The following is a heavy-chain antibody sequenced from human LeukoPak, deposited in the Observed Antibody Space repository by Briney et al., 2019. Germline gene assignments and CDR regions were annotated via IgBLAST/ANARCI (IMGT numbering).Heavy chain of an antibody. V-gene: IGHV1-69*13. Sequence: SVKVSCKAPGGTFSSYAISWVRQAPGQGLEWMGGIIPIFGTANYAQKFQGRVTITADESTSTAYMELSSLRSEDTAVYYCARLETTTPYYYYGMDVWGQGTTVTVSS. D-gene: IGHD4-17*01. CDR3: ARLETTTPYYYYGMDV. CDR1: GGTFSSYA. J-gene: IGHJ6*02. CDR2: IIPIFGTA.